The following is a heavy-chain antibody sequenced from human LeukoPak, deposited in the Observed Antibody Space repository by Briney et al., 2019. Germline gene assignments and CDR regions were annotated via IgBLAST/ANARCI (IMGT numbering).Heavy chain of an antibody. D-gene: IGHD1-14*01. J-gene: IGHJ6*02. Sequence: ASVKVSCKASGYTFTGYYMHWVRQAPGQGLEWMGRINPNSGGTNYAQKFQGRGTMTRDTSISTAYMELSRLRSDHTAVYYCASRTNHYYYYGMDVWGQGTTVTVSS. V-gene: IGHV1-2*06. CDR1: GYTFTGYY. CDR2: INPNSGGT. CDR3: ASRTNHYYYYGMDV.